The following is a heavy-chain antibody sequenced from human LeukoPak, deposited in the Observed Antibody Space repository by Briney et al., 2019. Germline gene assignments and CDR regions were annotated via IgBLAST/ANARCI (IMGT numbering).Heavy chain of an antibody. CDR1: EITLSNYW. CDR3: ARDSDRFSGSYYGGY. Sequence: PGGSLRLSCAASEITLSNYWIHWVRQAPGKGLEWVSYISSSSSTIYYADSVKGRFTISRDNAKNSLYLQMNSLRAEDTAVYYCARDSDRFSGSYYGGYWGQGTLVTVSS. J-gene: IGHJ4*02. CDR2: ISSSSSTI. V-gene: IGHV3-48*01. D-gene: IGHD1-26*01.